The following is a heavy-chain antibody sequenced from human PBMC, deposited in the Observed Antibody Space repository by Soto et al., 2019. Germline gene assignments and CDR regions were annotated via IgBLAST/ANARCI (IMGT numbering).Heavy chain of an antibody. CDR3: ARDRRNCSGGSCYSGGYYYYYGMDV. CDR2: IIPIFGTA. J-gene: IGHJ6*02. Sequence: SVKVSCKASGGTFSSYAISWVRQAPGQGLEWMGGIIPIFGTANYAQKFQGRVTITADESTSTAYMELSSLRSEDTAVYYCARDRRNCSGGSCYSGGYYYYYGMDVWGQGTTVTVSS. D-gene: IGHD2-15*01. CDR1: GGTFSSYA. V-gene: IGHV1-69*13.